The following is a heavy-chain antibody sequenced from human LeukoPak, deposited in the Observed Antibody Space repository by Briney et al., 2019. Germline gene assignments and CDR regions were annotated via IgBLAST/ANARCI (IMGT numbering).Heavy chain of an antibody. J-gene: IGHJ3*02. V-gene: IGHV3-66*01. CDR1: GFTVSSNY. Sequence: GGSLRLSCAASGFTVSSNYMSWVRQAPGKGLEWVSVIYSGGSTYYADSVKGRFTISRDNSKNTLYLQMNSLRAEDTAVYYCARDPTISKGGDAFDIWGQGTMVTVSS. CDR2: IYSGGST. D-gene: IGHD3-9*01. CDR3: ARDPTISKGGDAFDI.